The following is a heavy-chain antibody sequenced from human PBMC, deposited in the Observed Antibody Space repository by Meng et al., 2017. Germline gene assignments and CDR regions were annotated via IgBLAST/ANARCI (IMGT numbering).Heavy chain of an antibody. Sequence: GGAGSLKPSEPHSLHCGVYVGAFSGYDWRWIRQPPGKGLEWIGEINHSGSTNYNPSLKSRVTISVDTSKNQFSLKLSSVTAADTAVYYCARVPTYYYDSSGYYLFDYWGQGTLVTVSS. CDR2: INHSGST. CDR3: ARVPTYYYDSSGYYLFDY. D-gene: IGHD3-22*01. V-gene: IGHV4-34*01. J-gene: IGHJ4*02. CDR1: VGAFSGYD.